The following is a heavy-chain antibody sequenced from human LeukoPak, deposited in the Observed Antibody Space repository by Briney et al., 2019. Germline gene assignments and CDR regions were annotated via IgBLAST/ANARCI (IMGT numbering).Heavy chain of an antibody. Sequence: ASVKVSCKASGYSFNDKYLHWVRQAPGQGLEWMGWINPNSGGTNYAQKFQGRVTMTRDTSISTAYMELSRLRSDDTAVYYCARGEKLYYYDSSGSLNWFDPWGQGTLVTVSS. V-gene: IGHV1-2*02. CDR3: ARGEKLYYYDSSGSLNWFDP. J-gene: IGHJ5*02. CDR2: INPNSGGT. D-gene: IGHD3-22*01. CDR1: GYSFNDKY.